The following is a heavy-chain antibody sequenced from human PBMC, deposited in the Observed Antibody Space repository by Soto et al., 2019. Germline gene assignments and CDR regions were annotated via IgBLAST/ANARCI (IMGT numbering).Heavy chain of an antibody. D-gene: IGHD1-1*01. CDR3: ARALVFTGGDGFDI. J-gene: IGHJ3*02. Sequence: QVRLQEWGPGLVKPSQTLSLNCSVSGGSITTGGRYWSWIRQLPGKGLEWIGDIYYSGNTYYNASLKSRVTISVEADKHQFFQILSSVAAEDTALYYCARALVFTGGDGFDIWGQGRLVTVSS. V-gene: IGHV4-31*02. CDR1: GGSITTGGRY. CDR2: IYYSGNT.